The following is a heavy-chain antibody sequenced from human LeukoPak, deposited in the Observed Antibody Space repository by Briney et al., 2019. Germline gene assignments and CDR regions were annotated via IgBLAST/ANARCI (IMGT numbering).Heavy chain of an antibody. CDR1: GGSFSGYY. J-gene: IGHJ5*02. CDR3: AREGLEEWLRPNWFDP. D-gene: IGHD5-12*01. V-gene: IGHV4-34*01. CDR2: INHSGST. Sequence: PSETLSLTCAVYGGSFSGYYWSWIRQPPGKGLEWMGEINHSGSTNYNPSLKSRVTISVDTSKNQFSLKLSSVTAADTAVYYCAREGLEEWLRPNWFDPWGQGTLVTVSS.